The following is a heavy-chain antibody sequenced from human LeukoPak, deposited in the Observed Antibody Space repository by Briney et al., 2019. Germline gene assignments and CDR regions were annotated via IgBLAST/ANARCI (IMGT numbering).Heavy chain of an antibody. D-gene: IGHD3-10*01. CDR1: GGTFSSYA. CDR2: IIPILGIA. Sequence: ASVKVSCKASGGTFSSYAISWVRQAPGQGLEWMGRIIPILGIANYAQKFQGRVTITADKSTSTAYMELSSLRSEDTAVYYCARMIFGEAAFDVWGQGTMVTASS. CDR3: ARMIFGEAAFDV. J-gene: IGHJ3*01. V-gene: IGHV1-69*04.